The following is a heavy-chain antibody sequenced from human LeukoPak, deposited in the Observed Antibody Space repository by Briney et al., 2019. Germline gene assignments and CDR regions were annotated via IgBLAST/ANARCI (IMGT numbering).Heavy chain of an antibody. CDR2: IYSGGST. V-gene: IGHV3-53*01. CDR1: GFTVSSNY. D-gene: IGHD6-19*01. J-gene: IGHJ3*02. Sequence: GGSLRLSCAASGFTVSSNYMSWVRQAPGKGLEWVSVIYSGGSTYYADSVKGRFTISRDNSKNTLYLQMNSLRAEDTAVYYCARGGYSSGWRNDAFDIWGQGTMVTVSS. CDR3: ARGGYSSGWRNDAFDI.